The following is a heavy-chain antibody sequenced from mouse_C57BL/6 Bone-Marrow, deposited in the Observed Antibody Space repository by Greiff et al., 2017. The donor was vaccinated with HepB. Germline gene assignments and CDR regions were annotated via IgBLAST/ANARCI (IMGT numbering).Heavy chain of an antibody. J-gene: IGHJ4*01. D-gene: IGHD1-1*01. CDR2: ISNGGGST. CDR1: GFTFSDYY. Sequence: EVKLVESGGGLVQPGGSLKLSCAASGFTFSDYYMYWVRQTPEKRLEWVAYISNGGGSTYYPDTVKGRFTISRDNAKNTLYLQMSRLKSEDTAMYYCARHRYYYGSSHYSMDYWGQGTSVTVSS. CDR3: ARHRYYYGSSHYSMDY. V-gene: IGHV5-12*01.